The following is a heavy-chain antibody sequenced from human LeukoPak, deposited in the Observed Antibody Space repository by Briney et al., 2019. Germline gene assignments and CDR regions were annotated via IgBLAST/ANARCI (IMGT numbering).Heavy chain of an antibody. CDR3: TRENVDIVATITWYFDY. CDR1: GFTFGDYA. Sequence: GSLRLSCTASGFTFGDYAMSWFRQAPGKGLEWGGFIRSKAYGGTTEYAASVKGRFTISRDDSKSIAYLQMNSLKTEDTAVYYCTRENVDIVATITWYFDYWGQGTLVTVSS. V-gene: IGHV3-49*03. J-gene: IGHJ4*02. D-gene: IGHD5-12*01. CDR2: IRSKAYGGTT.